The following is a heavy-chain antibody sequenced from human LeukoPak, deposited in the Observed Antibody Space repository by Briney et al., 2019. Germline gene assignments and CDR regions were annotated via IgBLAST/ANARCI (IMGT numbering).Heavy chain of an antibody. J-gene: IGHJ6*03. CDR1: GYIFTDYY. Sequence: ASVKVSCKASGYIFTDYYMAWVRQAPGQGLEWMGWINPNSGNTGYAQKFQGRVTMTRNTSISTAYMELSSLRSEDTAVYYCARVGYDSSGYYHYYYYYMDVWGKGTTVTISS. CDR2: INPNSGNT. CDR3: ARVGYDSSGYYHYYYYYMDV. D-gene: IGHD3-22*01. V-gene: IGHV1-8*02.